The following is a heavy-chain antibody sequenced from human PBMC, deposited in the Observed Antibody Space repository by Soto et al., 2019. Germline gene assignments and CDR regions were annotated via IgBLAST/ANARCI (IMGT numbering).Heavy chain of an antibody. Sequence: EVQLLESGGGLVQPGGSLRLSCVASGFTLSTYAMSWVRQAPGKGLEWVSGITGSGGSTYYADSVKGRFTISRDNSKSTVSLHMNSLRAEDRAVDYCVKHRGNPSGAFDIWGQGTMVTVSS. CDR2: ITGSGGST. CDR1: GFTLSTYA. V-gene: IGHV3-23*01. D-gene: IGHD3-10*01. J-gene: IGHJ3*02. CDR3: VKHRGNPSGAFDI.